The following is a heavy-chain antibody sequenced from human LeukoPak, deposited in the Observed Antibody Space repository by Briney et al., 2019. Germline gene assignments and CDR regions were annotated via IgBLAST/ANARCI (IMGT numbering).Heavy chain of an antibody. Sequence: GESLKISCRGSGYNFTNYWIGWVRQMPGKGLEWMGIIYPGDSDVRYSPSFQGQVTISADKSINTAYLQRSSLKASDTAIYYCARGGSHFEYWGQGTLVTVSS. V-gene: IGHV5-51*01. CDR2: IYPGDSDV. D-gene: IGHD3-16*01. CDR3: ARGGSHFEY. J-gene: IGHJ4*02. CDR1: GYNFTNYW.